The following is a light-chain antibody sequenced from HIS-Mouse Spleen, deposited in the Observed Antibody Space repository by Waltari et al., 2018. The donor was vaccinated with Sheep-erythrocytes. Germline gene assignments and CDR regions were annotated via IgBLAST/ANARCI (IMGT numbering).Light chain of an antibody. V-gene: IGKV1-39*01. CDR2: AAS. Sequence: DIQMTQSPSSLSASVGDRVTITCRASQSISSYLNWYQQKPGKAPKLLIYAASSLQRGVPSRFSGSGSGTDCTLTISSLQPEDIATYYCQQYDNLPLTFGGGTKVEIK. CDR1: QSISSY. CDR3: QQYDNLPLT. J-gene: IGKJ4*01.